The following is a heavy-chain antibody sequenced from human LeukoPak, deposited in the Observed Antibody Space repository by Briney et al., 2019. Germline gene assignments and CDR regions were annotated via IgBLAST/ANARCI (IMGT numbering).Heavy chain of an antibody. Sequence: SETLSLTCTVSGGSISSGDYYWSWIRQPPGKGLEWIGYIYYSGSTYYNPSLKSRVTISVDTSKNQFSLKLSSVTAADTAVYYCARVLPGYFAFDIWGQGTMVTVS. CDR3: ARVLPGYFAFDI. D-gene: IGHD2-21*01. J-gene: IGHJ3*02. CDR2: IYYSGST. V-gene: IGHV4-30-4*01. CDR1: GGSISSGDYY.